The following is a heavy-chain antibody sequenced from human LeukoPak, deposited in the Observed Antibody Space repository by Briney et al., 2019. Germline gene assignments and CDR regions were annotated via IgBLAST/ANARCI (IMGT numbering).Heavy chain of an antibody. CDR2: INHSGST. CDR1: GGSFSGYY. J-gene: IGHJ4*02. V-gene: IGHV4-34*01. Sequence: PSETLSLTCAVYGGSFSGYYWSWIRQPPGKGREWIGEINHSGSTNYNPSLKSRVTISVDTSKNQFSLKLGSVTAADTAVYYCARGPFNVDTAMVTVPFLDYWGQGTLVTVSS. CDR3: ARGPFNVDTAMVTVPFLDY. D-gene: IGHD5-18*01.